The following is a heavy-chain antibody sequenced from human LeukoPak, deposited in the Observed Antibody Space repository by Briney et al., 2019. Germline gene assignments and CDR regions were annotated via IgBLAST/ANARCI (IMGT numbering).Heavy chain of an antibody. J-gene: IGHJ3*02. CDR2: IWYDGSNK. Sequence: PGGSLRLSCAASGFTFSSYGMHWVRQAPGKGLEWVAVIWYDGSNKYYADSVKGRFTISRDNSRNTLYLQMNSLRAEDTAVYYCATAITEGPDDAFDIWGQGTMVTVSS. V-gene: IGHV3-33*01. D-gene: IGHD3-10*01. CDR3: ATAITEGPDDAFDI. CDR1: GFTFSSYG.